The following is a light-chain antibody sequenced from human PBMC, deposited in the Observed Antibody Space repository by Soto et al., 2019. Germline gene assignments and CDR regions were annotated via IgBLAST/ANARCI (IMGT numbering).Light chain of an antibody. CDR1: SSDVGDYNF. J-gene: IGLJ1*01. Sequence: ALTQPPSASGSPGQSVAISCTGTSSDVGDYNFVSWYQQHPGKAPKLIIYEVTKRPSGVPDRFSGSKSGNTASLTVSGLQGDDEADYYCCSYAGNHIYVFGTGTKV. V-gene: IGLV2-8*01. CDR3: CSYAGNHIYV. CDR2: EVT.